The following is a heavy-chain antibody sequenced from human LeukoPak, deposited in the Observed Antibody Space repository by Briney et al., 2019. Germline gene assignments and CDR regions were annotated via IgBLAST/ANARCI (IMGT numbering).Heavy chain of an antibody. V-gene: IGHV3-66*02. CDR3: AREDVGSSGWYGFDY. Sequence: GGSLRLSCAASGFTANNNYMSWVRQAPGKGLEWVSIFYNGGNTYYADSVKGRFTISSDKSKNTLYLQMNSLRVEDTAVYYCAREDVGSSGWYGFDYWGQGTLVTVSS. CDR2: FYNGGNT. CDR1: GFTANNNY. D-gene: IGHD6-19*01. J-gene: IGHJ4*02.